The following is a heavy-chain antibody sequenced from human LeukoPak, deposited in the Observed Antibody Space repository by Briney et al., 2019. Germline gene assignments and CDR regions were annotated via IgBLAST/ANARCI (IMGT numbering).Heavy chain of an antibody. V-gene: IGHV3-11*04. CDR1: GFTVSSNY. CDR3: ARAHYYDSSGLDF. D-gene: IGHD3-22*01. Sequence: GGSLRLSCAASGFTVSSNYMSWVRQAPGKGLEWVSYISSSGSTIYYADSVKGRFTISRDNAKNSLYLQMNSLRAEDTAVYYCARAHYYDSSGLDFWGQGTLVTVSS. CDR2: ISSSGSTI. J-gene: IGHJ4*02.